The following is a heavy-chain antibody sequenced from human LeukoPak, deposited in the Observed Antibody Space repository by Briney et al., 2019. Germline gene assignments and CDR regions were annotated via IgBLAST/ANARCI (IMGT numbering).Heavy chain of an antibody. CDR1: GGSFSGYY. CDR2: INHSGST. Sequence: PSETLSLTCAVYGGSFSGYYWSGIRQPPGKGLEWIGEINHSGSTNYNPSLKSRVTISVDTSKNQFSLKLSSVTAADTAVYYCARHIAVVGYFQHWGQGTLVTVSS. CDR3: ARHIAVVGYFQH. V-gene: IGHV4-34*01. D-gene: IGHD6-19*01. J-gene: IGHJ1*01.